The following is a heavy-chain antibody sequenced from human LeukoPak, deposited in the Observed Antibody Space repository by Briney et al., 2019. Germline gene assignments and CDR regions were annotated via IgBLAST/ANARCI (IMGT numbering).Heavy chain of an antibody. CDR2: IWYDGSND. J-gene: IGHJ5*02. CDR1: GFTFSTFG. V-gene: IGHV3-33*01. CDR3: ARDPPPPYYDSSGPDTTPS. Sequence: GGSLRLSCAASGFTFSTFGMYWVRQAPGKGLEWVAVIWYDGSNDDYADSVKGRFTISRDNSKNSLYLQMNSLRAEDTAVYYCARDPPPPYYDSSGPDTTPSWGQGTLVTVSS. D-gene: IGHD3-22*01.